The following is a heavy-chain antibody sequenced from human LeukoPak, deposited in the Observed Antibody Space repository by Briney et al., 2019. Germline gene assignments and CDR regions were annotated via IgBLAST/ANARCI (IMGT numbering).Heavy chain of an antibody. V-gene: IGHV3-7*01. Sequence: PGGSLRLSCAASGFTFSSYSMNWVRQAPGKGLEWVANIKQDGSEKYYVDSVKGRFTISRDNAKNSLYLQMNSLRAEDTAVYYCARAVGDLEWLSNDYWGQGTLVTVSS. CDR1: GFTFSSYS. J-gene: IGHJ4*02. D-gene: IGHD3-3*01. CDR3: ARAVGDLEWLSNDY. CDR2: IKQDGSEK.